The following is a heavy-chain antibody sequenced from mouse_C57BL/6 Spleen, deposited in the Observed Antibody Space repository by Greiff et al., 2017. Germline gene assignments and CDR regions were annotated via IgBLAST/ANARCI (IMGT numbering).Heavy chain of an antibody. Sequence: QVQLQQSGPELVKPGASVKISCKASGYAFSSSWMNWVKQRPGKGLEWIGRIDPGDGDTNYNGKVKGKATMTADKSSSTAYMQLSSLTSEDSAVYFCARECLDYYAMDYWGQGTSVTVST. J-gene: IGHJ4*01. CDR2: IDPGDGDT. CDR3: ARECLDYYAMDY. V-gene: IGHV1-82*01. CDR1: GYAFSSSW.